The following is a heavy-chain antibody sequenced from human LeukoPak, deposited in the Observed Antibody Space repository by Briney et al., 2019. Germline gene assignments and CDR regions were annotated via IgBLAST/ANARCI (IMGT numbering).Heavy chain of an antibody. J-gene: IGHJ6*02. D-gene: IGHD5-18*01. CDR1: GYSFNSYW. V-gene: IGHV5-51*01. Sequence: GESLKISCKGSGYSFNSYWIGWVRQMPGKGLEWMGIIYPGDSDTRYSPSFQGQVTISADKSISTAYLQWSSLKASDTAMYYCARSRKIDTAMVDYYYYGMDVWGQGTTVTVSS. CDR2: IYPGDSDT. CDR3: ARSRKIDTAMVDYYYYGMDV.